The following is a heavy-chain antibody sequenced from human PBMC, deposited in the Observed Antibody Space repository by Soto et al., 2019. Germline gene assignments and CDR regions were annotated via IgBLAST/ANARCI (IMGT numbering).Heavy chain of an antibody. CDR1: GFTFSSYW. CDR3: ARLGWYGSGSYSH. J-gene: IGHJ4*02. D-gene: IGHD3-10*01. Sequence: GSLRLSCAASGFTFSSYWMSWVRQAPGKGLEWVANIKQDGSEKYYVDSVKGRFTISRDNAKNSLYLQMNSLRAEDAAVYYCARLGWYGSGSYSHWGQGTLVTVSS. CDR2: IKQDGSEK. V-gene: IGHV3-7*01.